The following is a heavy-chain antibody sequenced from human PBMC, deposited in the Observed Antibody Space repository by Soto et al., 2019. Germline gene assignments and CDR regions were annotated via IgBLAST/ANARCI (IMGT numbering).Heavy chain of an antibody. Sequence: GESLKISCKGSGYSFTSYWISWVRQMPGKGLEWMGRIDPSDSYTNYSPSFQGHVTISADKSISTAYLQWSSLKASDTAMYYCARQGYSSSSRAFYYCYGMDVWGQGTTVTVSS. J-gene: IGHJ6*02. CDR3: ARQGYSSSSRAFYYCYGMDV. V-gene: IGHV5-10-1*01. CDR2: IDPSDSYT. D-gene: IGHD6-6*01. CDR1: GYSFTSYW.